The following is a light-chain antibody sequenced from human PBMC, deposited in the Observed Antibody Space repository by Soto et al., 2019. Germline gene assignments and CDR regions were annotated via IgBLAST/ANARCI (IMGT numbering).Light chain of an antibody. Sequence: EIVVTQSPATLSLSPGERATLSCRASQGVSSHLAWYQQKPGQAPRLLIYAASSRATGIPDRFSGSGSGTDFTLTITRLEPEDFAVYYCQQYGSSSWTFGQGTKVDIK. CDR1: QGVSSH. J-gene: IGKJ1*01. CDR2: AAS. V-gene: IGKV3-20*01. CDR3: QQYGSSSWT.